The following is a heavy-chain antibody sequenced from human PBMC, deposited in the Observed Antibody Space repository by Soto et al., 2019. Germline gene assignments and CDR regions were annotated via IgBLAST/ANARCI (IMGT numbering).Heavy chain of an antibody. Sequence: EVQLVQSGGGVVQPGESLRLSCAASGFSFSSYWMSWVRQAPGKGLEWLASIKQDGSEEYSADSVKGRFTISRDSAKTSLYLQMNSLGAEDTAVCYCARDFDRTPGIYWGQGTLVTVSS. CDR3: ARDFDRTPGIY. CDR2: IKQDGSEE. CDR1: GFSFSSYW. J-gene: IGHJ4*02. D-gene: IGHD3-9*01. V-gene: IGHV3-7*04.